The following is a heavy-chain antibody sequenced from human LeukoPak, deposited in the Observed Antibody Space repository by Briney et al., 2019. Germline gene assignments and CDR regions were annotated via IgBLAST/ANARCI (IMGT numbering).Heavy chain of an antibody. D-gene: IGHD4-17*01. J-gene: IGHJ4*02. Sequence: GGSPRLSCAASGVTFSNAWMSWVRQAPGKGLEWVGRIKSKIDGGTTDYAAPVKGRFTISRHDSKNTLYLQMNSLKTEDSAVYYCTTDGDYGDGLRGDYWGQGTLVTVSS. CDR2: IKSKIDGGTT. V-gene: IGHV3-15*01. CDR1: GVTFSNAW. CDR3: TTDGDYGDGLRGDY.